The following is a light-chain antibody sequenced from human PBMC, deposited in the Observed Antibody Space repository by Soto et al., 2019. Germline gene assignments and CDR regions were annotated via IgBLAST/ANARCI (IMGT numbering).Light chain of an antibody. CDR1: QSVGSN. Sequence: ERVMTQSPATLSVSPGERATLSCRASQSVGSNLAWYQQKPGQAPRLLIHGASTRPTGIPARFSGSRSGTEFTLIISSLQSEDFAVYYCQQYNNWPPAFGPGTKVDIK. V-gene: IGKV3-15*01. CDR2: GAS. J-gene: IGKJ3*01. CDR3: QQYNNWPPA.